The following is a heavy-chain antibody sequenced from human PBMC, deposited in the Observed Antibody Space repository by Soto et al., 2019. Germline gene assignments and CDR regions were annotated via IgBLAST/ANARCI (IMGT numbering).Heavy chain of an antibody. CDR2: ISWNSGSI. D-gene: IGHD1-26*01. Sequence: GGSLRLSCAASGFTFDDYAMHWVRQAPGKGLEWVSGISWNSGSIGYADSVKGRFTISRDNAKNSLYLQMNSLRAEDTVLYYCAKKSGSYLRGAFDIWGQGTMVTVSS. J-gene: IGHJ3*02. CDR3: AKKSGSYLRGAFDI. V-gene: IGHV3-9*01. CDR1: GFTFDDYA.